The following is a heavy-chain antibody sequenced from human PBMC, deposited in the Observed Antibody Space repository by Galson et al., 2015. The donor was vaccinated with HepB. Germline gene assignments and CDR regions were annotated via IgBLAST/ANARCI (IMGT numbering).Heavy chain of an antibody. CDR3: ASRDLVRGVMDI. V-gene: IGHV1-18*01. J-gene: IGHJ3*02. CDR2: ISAYNGNT. D-gene: IGHD3-10*01. Sequence: SVKVSCKASGYTFTSYGISWVRQAPGQGLEWMGWISAYNGNTNYAQKLQGRVTMTTDTSTSTAYMELRSLRSDGTAVYYCASRDLVRGVMDIWGQGTMVTVSS. CDR1: GYTFTSYG.